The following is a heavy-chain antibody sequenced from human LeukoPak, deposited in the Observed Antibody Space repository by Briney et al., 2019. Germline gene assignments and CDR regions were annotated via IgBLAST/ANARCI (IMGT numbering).Heavy chain of an antibody. CDR1: GYTFTSYY. Sequence: GASVKVSCKASGYTFTSYYMHWVRQAPGQGLEWMGRIIPILGIANYAQKFQGRVTITADKSTSTAYMELSSLRSEDTAVYYCARLGGVYGGHFDYWGQGTLVTVSS. J-gene: IGHJ4*02. D-gene: IGHD4-23*01. CDR3: ARLGGVYGGHFDY. V-gene: IGHV1-69*02. CDR2: IIPILGIA.